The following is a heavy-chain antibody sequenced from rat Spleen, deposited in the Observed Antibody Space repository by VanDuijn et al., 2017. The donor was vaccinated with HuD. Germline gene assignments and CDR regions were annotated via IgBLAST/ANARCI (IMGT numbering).Heavy chain of an antibody. D-gene: IGHD1-4*01. CDR3: ARHRVPGYNYVGWYFDF. CDR2: ISYDGSST. CDR1: GFTFSDYY. V-gene: IGHV5-17*01. J-gene: IGHJ1*01. Sequence: EVQLVESGGGLVQPGRSLKLSCAASGFTFSDYYMAWVRQAPTKGLEWVATISYDGSSTYYRDSVKGRFTISRDNAKSTLYLQMDSLRSEDTATYYCARHRVPGYNYVGWYFDFWGPGTMVTVSS.